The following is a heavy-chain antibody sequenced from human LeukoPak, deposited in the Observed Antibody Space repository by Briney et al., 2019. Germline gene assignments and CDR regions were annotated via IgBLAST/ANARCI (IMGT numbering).Heavy chain of an antibody. CDR2: ISAYNGNT. V-gene: IGHV1-18*01. D-gene: IGHD4-17*01. Sequence: ASVTVSCTASGYTFTSYGISWVRQPPGQGLEWMGWISAYNGNTNYAQKLQGRVTMTTDTSTSTAYMELRSLRSDDTAVYYCAREGPHDYGAPWFTGYWGQGTLVTVSS. CDR1: GYTFTSYG. J-gene: IGHJ4*02. CDR3: AREGPHDYGAPWFTGY.